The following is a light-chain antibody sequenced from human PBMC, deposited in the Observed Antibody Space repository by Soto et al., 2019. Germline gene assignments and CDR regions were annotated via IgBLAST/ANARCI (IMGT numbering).Light chain of an antibody. J-gene: IGLJ2*01. CDR2: DVT. Sequence: QSALTQPPSVSGSPGHSVTISCTGTSEVGSYSRVSWYQQSPGTSPKLLIYDVTKRPLGVSDRFSGSKSGNTASLTISGLQTEDEADYYCGLYTLSDTVILGGVTKLTVL. CDR1: SEVGSYSR. CDR3: GLYTLSDTVI. V-gene: IGLV2-18*01.